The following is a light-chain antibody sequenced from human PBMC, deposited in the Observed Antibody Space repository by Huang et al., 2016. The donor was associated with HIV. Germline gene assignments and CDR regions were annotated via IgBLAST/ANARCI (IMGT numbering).Light chain of an antibody. CDR2: DAS. Sequence: EMVMTQSPDTLSVSPGERVTLSCRASQGVSANLAWYQQKPGQAPRLLIHDASTRVTGIPARFSGSGSETDFTLTIHSLQSEDLAVYYCQQYNNWPRTFGQGTKLEIK. V-gene: IGKV3-15*01. J-gene: IGKJ2*01. CDR1: QGVSAN. CDR3: QQYNNWPRT.